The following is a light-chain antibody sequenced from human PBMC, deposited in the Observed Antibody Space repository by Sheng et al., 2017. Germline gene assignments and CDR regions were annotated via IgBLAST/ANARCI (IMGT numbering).Light chain of an antibody. CDR3: TSYTISGSYV. CDR2: EVN. V-gene: IGLV2-14*02. Sequence: QSALTQPASVSGSPGQSITISCTGTSSDVGSYNLVSWYQQHPGTAPKLMIYEVNNRPSGVPDRFSGSKSGNTASLTISGLQAEDEADYYCTSYTISGSYVFGSGTKVTVL. CDR1: SSDVGSYNL. J-gene: IGLJ1*01.